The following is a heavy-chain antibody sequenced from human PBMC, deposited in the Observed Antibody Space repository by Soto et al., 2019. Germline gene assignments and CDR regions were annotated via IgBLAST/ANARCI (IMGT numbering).Heavy chain of an antibody. J-gene: IGHJ4*02. Sequence: QVQLQESGPGLVKSSETLSLTCTVSGDSIRSYYWTWIRQPPGRGLEWIGHVYYGGSTNYNPSLQSRVTMSLDTSKNQFSLRLTSMTAADTAVYYCAGEGALATFGVVWGQGTRVTVSS. D-gene: IGHD3-3*01. CDR1: GDSIRSYY. CDR2: VYYGGST. CDR3: AGEGALATFGVV. V-gene: IGHV4-59*01.